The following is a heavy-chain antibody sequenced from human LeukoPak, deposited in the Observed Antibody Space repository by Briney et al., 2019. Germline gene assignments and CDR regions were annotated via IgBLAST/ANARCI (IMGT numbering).Heavy chain of an antibody. D-gene: IGHD3-9*01. V-gene: IGHV3-11*03. Sequence: KPGGSLRLSCVASGFTFSNYHMSWIRQAPGKGLEWVSYFSSSSSYTNYADSVKGRFTISRDSAKTSLYLQMNSLRAEDTAVYYCARSTLYDILTEYYFDYWGQGTLVTVSS. CDR3: ARSTLYDILTEYYFDY. J-gene: IGHJ4*02. CDR2: FSSSSSYT. CDR1: GFTFSNYH.